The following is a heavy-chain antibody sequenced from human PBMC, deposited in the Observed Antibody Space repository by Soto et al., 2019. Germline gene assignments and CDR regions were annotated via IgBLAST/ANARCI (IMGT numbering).Heavy chain of an antibody. Sequence: QVQLVQSGAEVKKPGSSVKVSCKASGGTFSSYTISWVRQAPGQGLEWMGRIIPILGIANYAQKFQGRVTIAADKPTITAYMELSSLGAEDTAVYYCARRYCSGGSCYSDAFDIWGQGTMVTVSS. CDR2: IIPILGIA. V-gene: IGHV1-69*02. CDR1: GGTFSSYT. CDR3: ARRYCSGGSCYSDAFDI. D-gene: IGHD2-15*01. J-gene: IGHJ3*02.